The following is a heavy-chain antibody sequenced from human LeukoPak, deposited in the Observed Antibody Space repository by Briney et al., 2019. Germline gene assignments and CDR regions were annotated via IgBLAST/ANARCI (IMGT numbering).Heavy chain of an antibody. V-gene: IGHV1-69*05. D-gene: IGHD6-13*01. Sequence: SVKVSCKASGGTFSSYAISWVRQAPGQGLEWMGGIIPIFGTANYAQKFQGRVTITTDESTSTAYMELSSLRSEDTAVYYCARDRTMYSSPRHDAFDIWGQGTMVTVSS. CDR3: ARDRTMYSSPRHDAFDI. CDR2: IIPIFGTA. CDR1: GGTFSSYA. J-gene: IGHJ3*02.